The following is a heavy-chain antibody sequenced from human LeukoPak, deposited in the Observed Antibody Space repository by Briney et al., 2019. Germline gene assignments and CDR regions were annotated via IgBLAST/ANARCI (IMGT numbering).Heavy chain of an antibody. CDR2: IYHSGST. CDR3: ARGGPVRDFDY. J-gene: IGHJ4*02. Sequence: SETLSLTCTVSGGSISSGGYYWSWIRQPPRKGLEWIGYIYHSGSTYYNPSLKSRVTISVDRSKNQFSLKLSSVTAADTAVYYCARGGPVRDFDYWGQGTLVTVSS. CDR1: GGSISSGGYY. D-gene: IGHD2-2*01. V-gene: IGHV4-30-2*01.